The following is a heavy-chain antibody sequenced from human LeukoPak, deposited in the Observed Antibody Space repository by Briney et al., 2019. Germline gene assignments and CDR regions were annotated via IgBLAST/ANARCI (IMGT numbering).Heavy chain of an antibody. Sequence: PGGSLRLSCAASGFTFSSYAMSWVRQAPEKGLEWVSTISGSGGGTYYADSVKGRFTICRDDSKNTLYLQMNSLRAEDTAVYYCAKDLGRYRNNYFDYWGQGTLVTVSS. CDR3: AKDLGRYRNNYFDY. CDR2: ISGSGGGT. V-gene: IGHV3-23*01. J-gene: IGHJ4*02. CDR1: GFTFSSYA. D-gene: IGHD1-26*01.